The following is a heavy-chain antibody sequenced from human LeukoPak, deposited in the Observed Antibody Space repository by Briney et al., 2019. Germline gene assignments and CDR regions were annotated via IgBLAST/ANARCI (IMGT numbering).Heavy chain of an antibody. CDR2: IYTSGST. CDR3: ARDGLRYFDWLLSGGFDP. Sequence: PSQTLSLTCTVSGGSISSGSYFWSWIRQPAGKGLEWIGRIYTSGSTNYNPSLKSRVTISVDTSKNQFSLKLSSVTAADTPVYYCARDGLRYFDWLLSGGFDPWGQGTLVTVSS. CDR1: GGSISSGSYF. D-gene: IGHD3-9*01. V-gene: IGHV4-61*02. J-gene: IGHJ5*02.